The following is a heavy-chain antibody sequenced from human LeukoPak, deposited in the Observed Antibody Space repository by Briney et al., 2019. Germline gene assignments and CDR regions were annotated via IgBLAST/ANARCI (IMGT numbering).Heavy chain of an antibody. CDR1: GGSISSYY. Sequence: SETLSLTCTVSGGSISSYYWSWIRQPPGKGLEWIGYIYYSGSTNYNPSLKSRVTISVDTSKTQFSLKLSSVTAADTAVYYCAREGIAAAGTEYYFYYYMDVWGKGTTVTISS. V-gene: IGHV4-59*12. CDR2: IYYSGST. D-gene: IGHD6-13*01. CDR3: AREGIAAAGTEYYFYYYMDV. J-gene: IGHJ6*03.